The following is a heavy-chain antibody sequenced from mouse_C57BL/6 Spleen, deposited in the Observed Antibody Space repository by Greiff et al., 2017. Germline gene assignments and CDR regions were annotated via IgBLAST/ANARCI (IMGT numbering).Heavy chain of an antibody. CDR3: ARDHYGSIHWYFDV. D-gene: IGHD1-1*01. V-gene: IGHV5-16*01. Sequence: DVQLVESEGGLVQPGSSMKLSCTASGFTFSDYYMAWVRQVPEKGLEWVANINYDGSSTYYLDSLKSRFIISRDNAKNILYLQMSSLKSEDTATYYCARDHYGSIHWYFDVWGTGTTVTVSS. CDR2: INYDGSST. J-gene: IGHJ1*03. CDR1: GFTFSDYY.